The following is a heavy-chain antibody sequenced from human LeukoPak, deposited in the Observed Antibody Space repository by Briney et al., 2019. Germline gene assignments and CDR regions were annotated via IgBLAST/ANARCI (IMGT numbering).Heavy chain of an antibody. CDR1: GFTLSYYW. CDR3: ARDWRNGMDV. J-gene: IGHJ6*02. D-gene: IGHD1-1*01. Sequence: GGSLRLSCAASGFTLSYYWMHWVRQAPGKGLVWVSDINNDGSTTAYADAVKGRFTISRDNAKSTLYLQMNSLRAEDTAVYYCARDWRNGMDVWGQGTTVTVSS. CDR2: INNDGSTT. V-gene: IGHV3-74*01.